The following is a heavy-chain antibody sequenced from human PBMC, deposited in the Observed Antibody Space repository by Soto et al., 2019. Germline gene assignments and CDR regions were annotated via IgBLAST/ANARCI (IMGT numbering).Heavy chain of an antibody. Sequence: GASVKVSCKASGYTFTSYDINWVRQATGQGLEWMGWMNPNSGNTGYAQKFQGRVTMTRNTSISTAYMELSSLRSEETAVYYCARWSINYYDSSGYYPHTDYWGQGTLVTVSS. D-gene: IGHD3-22*01. J-gene: IGHJ4*02. CDR1: GYTFTSYD. CDR2: MNPNSGNT. CDR3: ARWSINYYDSSGYYPHTDY. V-gene: IGHV1-8*01.